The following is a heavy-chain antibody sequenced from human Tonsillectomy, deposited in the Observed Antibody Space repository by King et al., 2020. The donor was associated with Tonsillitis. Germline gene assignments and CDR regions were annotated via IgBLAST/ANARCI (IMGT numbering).Heavy chain of an antibody. Sequence: DVQLVESGGGLVQPGGSLRLSCAASGFTFSSYAMSWVRQAPGKGLEWVSGISGSGGDTYFADPVKDRFTISRDNSMNTLYLQMNSLRAEDTAVYYCAKGAPGIAVAGSGAFDYWGQGTLVTVSS. CDR3: AKGAPGIAVAGSGAFDY. V-gene: IGHV3-23*04. CDR2: ISGSGGDT. CDR1: GFTFSSYA. J-gene: IGHJ4*02. D-gene: IGHD6-19*01.